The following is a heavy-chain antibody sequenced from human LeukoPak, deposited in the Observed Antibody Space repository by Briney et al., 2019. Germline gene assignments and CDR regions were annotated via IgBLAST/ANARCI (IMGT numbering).Heavy chain of an antibody. CDR3: ARDRTIFVIDYYMDV. CDR2: IYHSGST. J-gene: IGHJ6*03. V-gene: IGHV4-38-2*02. Sequence: SETVSLTCTVSGYSISSGYYWGWIRQPPGKGLEWIGSIYHSGSTYYNPSLKSRVTISVDTSKNQFSLKLSSVTAADTAVYYCARDRTIFVIDYYMDVWGKGTTVTVSS. CDR1: GYSISSGYY. D-gene: IGHD3-3*01.